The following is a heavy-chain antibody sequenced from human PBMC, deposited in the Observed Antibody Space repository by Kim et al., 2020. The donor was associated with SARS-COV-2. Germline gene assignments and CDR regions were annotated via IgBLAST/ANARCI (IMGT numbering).Heavy chain of an antibody. CDR2: IYYSGST. J-gene: IGHJ6*01. Sequence: SETLSLTCTVSGGSISSYYWSWIRQPPGKGLEWIGYIYYSGSTNYNPSLKSRVTISVDTSKNQFSLKLSSVTAADTAVYYCARSYYDFWSGYPHYYYYG. V-gene: IGHV4-59*13. CDR1: GGSISSYY. CDR3: ARSYYDFWSGYPHYYYYG. D-gene: IGHD3-3*01.